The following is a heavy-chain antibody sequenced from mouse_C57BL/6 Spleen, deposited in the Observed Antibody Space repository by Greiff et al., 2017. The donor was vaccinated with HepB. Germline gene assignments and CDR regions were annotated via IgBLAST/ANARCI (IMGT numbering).Heavy chain of an antibody. CDR2: IRNKANGYTT. Sequence: EVKLQESGGGLVQPGGSLSLSCAASGFTFTDYYMSWVRQPPGKALEWLGFIRNKANGYTTEYSASVKGRFTISIDNSQSILYLQMNALRAEDSATYYCARYDRGYWYFDVWGTGTTVTVSS. CDR1: GFTFTDYY. CDR3: ARYDRGYWYFDV. V-gene: IGHV7-3*01. J-gene: IGHJ1*03.